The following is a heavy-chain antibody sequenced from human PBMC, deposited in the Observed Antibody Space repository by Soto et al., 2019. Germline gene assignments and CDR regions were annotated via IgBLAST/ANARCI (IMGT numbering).Heavy chain of an antibody. J-gene: IGHJ4*02. CDR1: GYTFTSYY. D-gene: IGHD1-26*01. V-gene: IGHV1-46*01. CDR2: INPSGGST. CDR3: AKGGYAGGYYGGRQFDY. Sequence: ASVKVSCKASGYTFTSYYMHWVRQAPGQGLEWMGIINPSGGSTSYAQKFQGRVTMTRDTSTSTVYMELSSLRSEDTATYYCAKGGYAGGYYGGRQFDYWGQGTLVTVSS.